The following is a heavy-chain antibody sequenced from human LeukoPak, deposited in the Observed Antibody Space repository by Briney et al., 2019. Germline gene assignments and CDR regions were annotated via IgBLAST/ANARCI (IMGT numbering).Heavy chain of an antibody. CDR3: AKDRPSYLSMTPYYFDY. Sequence: PGGSLRLSCAASGFTFSSYGMSWVRQAPGKGLEWVSAISGSGGSTYYADSVKGRFTISRDNSKNTLYLQMNSLRAEDTAVYYCAKDRPSYLSMTPYYFDYWGQGTLVTVSS. D-gene: IGHD2/OR15-2a*01. CDR1: GFTFSSYG. CDR2: ISGSGGST. V-gene: IGHV3-23*01. J-gene: IGHJ4*02.